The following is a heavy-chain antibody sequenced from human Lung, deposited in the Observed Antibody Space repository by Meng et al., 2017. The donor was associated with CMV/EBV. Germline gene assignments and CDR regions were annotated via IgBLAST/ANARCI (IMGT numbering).Heavy chain of an antibody. CDR2: FDPEDGEA. D-gene: IGHD2/OR15-2a*01. V-gene: IGHV1-24*01. CDR1: GYTLSELS. J-gene: IGHJ6*02. CDR3: AKVPRFYTYYGLDV. Sequence: SVKVSXKVSGYTLSELSMHWVRQAPGKGLEWMGGFDPEDGEAIYAQKFQGRVTMTEDTSTDTAYMELSSLRSDDTAVYYCAKVPRFYTYYGLDVWGQGTTVTVSS.